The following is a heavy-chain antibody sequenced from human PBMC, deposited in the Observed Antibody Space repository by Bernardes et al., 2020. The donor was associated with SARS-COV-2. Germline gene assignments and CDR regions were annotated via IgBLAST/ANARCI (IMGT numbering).Heavy chain of an antibody. CDR2: INPNSGGT. J-gene: IGHJ6*02. CDR1: GYTFTGYY. V-gene: IGHV1-2*02. D-gene: IGHD3-22*01. Sequence: ASVKVSCKASGYTFTGYYMHWVRQAPGQGLEWMGWINPNSGGTKYAQKVQGRVTMTRDTAISPAYMELSRLGSDDTAVYYCAIPPTNYDRYGMDVWGQGTTVTVSS. CDR3: AIPPTNYDRYGMDV.